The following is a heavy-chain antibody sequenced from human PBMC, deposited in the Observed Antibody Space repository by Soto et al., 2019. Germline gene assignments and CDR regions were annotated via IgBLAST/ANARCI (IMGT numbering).Heavy chain of an antibody. J-gene: IGHJ4*02. Sequence: QVQLVQSGGEVKKPGASVKVSCKASGYIFNSFGISWVRQAPGQGLEWMGWISAYTGNTKYAQNFQGRVTMTTDTSTSTAYMELXRLRSDDTAVYYCARRWTTGEIDYWGQGTLVTVSS. CDR3: ARRWTTGEIDY. CDR1: GYIFNSFG. D-gene: IGHD4-17*01. CDR2: ISAYTGNT. V-gene: IGHV1-18*01.